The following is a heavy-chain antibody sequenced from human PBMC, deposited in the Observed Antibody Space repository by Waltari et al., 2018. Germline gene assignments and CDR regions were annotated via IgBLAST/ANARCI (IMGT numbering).Heavy chain of an antibody. J-gene: IGHJ4*02. Sequence: QVQLQESGPGLVKPSETLSLTCAVSGYSISSGYYWGWLRQPPGKGLEWIGSIYHSGSTYYNPSLKSRVTISVDTSKNQFSLKLSSVTAADTAVYYCASPGDYGQLGGFDYWGQGTLVTVSS. D-gene: IGHD4-17*01. CDR2: IYHSGST. CDR1: GYSISSGYY. CDR3: ASPGDYGQLGGFDY. V-gene: IGHV4-38-2*01.